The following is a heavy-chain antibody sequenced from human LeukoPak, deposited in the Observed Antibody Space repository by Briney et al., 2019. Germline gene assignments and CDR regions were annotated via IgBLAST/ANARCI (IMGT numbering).Heavy chain of an antibody. CDR1: GYTFTSYY. Sequence: ASVKVSCKASGYTFTSYYMHWVRQAPGQGLEWMGIINPSGGSTSYAQKFQGRVTMTRDMSTSTVYMELSSLRSEDTAVYYCARAPPSSGYYNWFDPWGQGTLVTVSS. V-gene: IGHV1-46*01. D-gene: IGHD3-22*01. CDR3: ARAPPSSGYYNWFDP. CDR2: INPSGGST. J-gene: IGHJ5*02.